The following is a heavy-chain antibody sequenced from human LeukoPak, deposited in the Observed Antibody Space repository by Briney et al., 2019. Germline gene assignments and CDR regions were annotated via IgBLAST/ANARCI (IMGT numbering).Heavy chain of an antibody. J-gene: IGHJ1*01. D-gene: IGHD6-13*01. V-gene: IGHV3-64*01. CDR2: ISSNGGST. CDR1: GFTFSSYA. CDR3: ARGPPQGYSSSWYIAEYFQH. Sequence: GGSLRLSCAASGFTFSSYAMHWVRQAPGKGLEYVSAISSNGGSTYYANSVKGRFTISRGNSKNTLYLQMGSLRAEDMAVYYCARGPPQGYSSSWYIAEYFQHWGQGTLVTVSS.